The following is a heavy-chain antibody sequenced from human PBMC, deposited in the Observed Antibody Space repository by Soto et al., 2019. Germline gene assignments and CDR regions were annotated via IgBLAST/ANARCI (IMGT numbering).Heavy chain of an antibody. J-gene: IGHJ6*03. CDR2: IYYSGST. CDR1: GGSISSYY. Sequence: PSETLSLTCTVSGGSISSYYWSWIRQPPGKGLEWIGYIYYSGSTNYNPSLKSRVTISVDTSKNQFSLKLSSVTAADTAVYYCARGAWYDILTRPLSSYMDVWGKGTLGTVS. D-gene: IGHD3-9*01. CDR3: ARGAWYDILTRPLSSYMDV. V-gene: IGHV4-59*08.